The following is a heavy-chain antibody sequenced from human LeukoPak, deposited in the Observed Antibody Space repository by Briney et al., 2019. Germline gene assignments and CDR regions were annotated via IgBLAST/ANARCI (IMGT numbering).Heavy chain of an antibody. D-gene: IGHD3-22*01. J-gene: IGHJ4*02. CDR3: ARSNHYYDSSGYFR. V-gene: IGHV3-21*01. CDR1: GVTFSSYS. Sequence: GGSLRLSCAASGVTFSSYSMNWVRQAPGKGLEWVSSISSSSSYIYYADSVKGRFTISRDSAKNSLYLQMNSLRAEDTAVYYCARSNHYYDSSGYFRWGQGTLVTVSS. CDR2: ISSSSSYI.